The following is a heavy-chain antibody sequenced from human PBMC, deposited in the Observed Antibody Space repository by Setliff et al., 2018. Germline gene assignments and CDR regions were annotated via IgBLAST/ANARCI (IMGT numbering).Heavy chain of an antibody. Sequence: AGGSLRLSCAASGFTFSSYWMSWVRQAPGKGLEWVANIKQDGSEKDYVDSVKGRFTISRDNAKNSLYLEMNSLRAEDTAVYYCAKLVRGYVEALDNWGQGTLVTVSS. V-gene: IGHV3-7*03. CDR3: AKLVRGYVEALDN. J-gene: IGHJ4*02. D-gene: IGHD5-18*01. CDR1: GFTFSSYW. CDR2: IKQDGSEK.